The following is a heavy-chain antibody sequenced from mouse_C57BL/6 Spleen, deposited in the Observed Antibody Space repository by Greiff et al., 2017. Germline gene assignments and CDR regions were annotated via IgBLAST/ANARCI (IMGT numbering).Heavy chain of an antibody. CDR2: IRSKSNNYAT. CDR3: VRRGDGTRDAMDY. J-gene: IGHJ4*01. Sequence: EVQLMESGGGLVQPKGSLKLSCAASGFSFNTYAMNWVRQAPGKGLEWVARIRSKSNNYATYYADSVKDRFTISRDDSESMLYLQMNNLKTEDTAMYYCVRRGDGTRDAMDYWGQGTSVTVSS. D-gene: IGHD3-3*01. V-gene: IGHV10-1*01. CDR1: GFSFNTYA.